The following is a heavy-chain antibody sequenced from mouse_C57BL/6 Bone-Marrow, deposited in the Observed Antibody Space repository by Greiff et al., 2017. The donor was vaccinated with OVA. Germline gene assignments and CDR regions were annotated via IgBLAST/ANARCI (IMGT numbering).Heavy chain of an antibody. J-gene: IGHJ1*03. Sequence: EVQLQQSGEGLVKPGGSLKLSCAASGFTFSSYAMSWVRQTPEKRLEWVAYISSGGDYIYYADTVKGRFTISRDNARNTLYLQMSSLKSEDTAMYYCTKVLAAFDVWGTGTTVTVSS. CDR1: GFTFSSYA. CDR2: ISSGGDYI. V-gene: IGHV5-9-1*02. D-gene: IGHD1-3*01. CDR3: TKVLAAFDV.